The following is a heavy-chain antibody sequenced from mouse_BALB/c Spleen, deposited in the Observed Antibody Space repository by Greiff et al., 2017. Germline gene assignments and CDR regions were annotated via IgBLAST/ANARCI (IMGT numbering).Heavy chain of an antibody. Sequence: VQLQQSGAELVKPGASVKLSCTASGFNFKDTYMHWVKQRPEQGLEWIGRIDPANGNTKYDPKFQGKATITADTSSNTAYLQLSSLTSEDTAVYYCARGGAYYGNYRAMDYWGQGTSVTVSS. CDR1: GFNFKDTY. V-gene: IGHV14-3*02. J-gene: IGHJ4*01. CDR2: IDPANGNT. D-gene: IGHD2-10*01. CDR3: ARGGAYYGNYRAMDY.